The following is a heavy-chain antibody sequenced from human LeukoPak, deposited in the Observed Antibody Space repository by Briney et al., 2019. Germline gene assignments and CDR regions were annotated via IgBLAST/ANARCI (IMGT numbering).Heavy chain of an antibody. CDR1: GYTFTSYY. CDR2: INPSGGST. CDR3: ARELRWKNLHNWYFDL. D-gene: IGHD4-23*01. V-gene: IGHV1-46*01. Sequence: ASVKVSCKASGYTFTSYYMHWVRQAPGQGLEWMGIINPSGGSTSYAQKFQGRVTMTRDTSTSTVYMELSSLRSEDTAVYYCARELRWKNLHNWYFDLWGRGTLVTVSS. J-gene: IGHJ2*01.